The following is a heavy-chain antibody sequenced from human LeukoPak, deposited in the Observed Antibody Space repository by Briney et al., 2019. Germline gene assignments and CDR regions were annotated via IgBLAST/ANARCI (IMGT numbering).Heavy chain of an antibody. Sequence: GGSLRLSCAASGFTFSSYGMHWVRQAPGKGLEWVAVIWYDGSNKYYADSVKGRFTISRDNSKNTLYLQMNSLRAEDTAVYYCARSDYDILTGYYHDYWGQGTLVTVSS. CDR1: GFTFSSYG. D-gene: IGHD3-9*01. J-gene: IGHJ4*02. CDR3: ARSDYDILTGYYHDY. CDR2: IWYDGSNK. V-gene: IGHV3-33*01.